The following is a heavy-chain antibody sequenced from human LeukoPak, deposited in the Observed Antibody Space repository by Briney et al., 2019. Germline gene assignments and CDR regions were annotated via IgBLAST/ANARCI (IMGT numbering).Heavy chain of an antibody. V-gene: IGHV1-8*01. CDR2: MNPNSGNT. Sequence: ASVKVSCKASGYTFTSYDINWVRQATGQGLEWMGWMNPNSGNTGYAQKFQGRVTMTTDTSTSTAYMELRSLRSDDTAVYYCARASQSYDFWSGYAPRGFDIWGQGTMVTVSS. D-gene: IGHD3-3*01. J-gene: IGHJ3*02. CDR1: GYTFTSYD. CDR3: ARASQSYDFWSGYAPRGFDI.